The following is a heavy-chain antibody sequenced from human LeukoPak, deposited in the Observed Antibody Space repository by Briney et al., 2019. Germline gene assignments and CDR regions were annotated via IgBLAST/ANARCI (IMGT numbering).Heavy chain of an antibody. D-gene: IGHD6-6*01. V-gene: IGHV3-30*18. CDR3: AKDGQNIAARRGPLDY. J-gene: IGHJ4*02. CDR1: GFTFSSYG. Sequence: PGRSLRLSCAASGFTFSSYGMHWVRQAPGKGLEWVAVISYDGSNKYYADSVKGRFTISRDNSKNTLCLQMNSLRAEDTAVYYCAKDGQNIAARRGPLDYWGQGTLVTVSS. CDR2: ISYDGSNK.